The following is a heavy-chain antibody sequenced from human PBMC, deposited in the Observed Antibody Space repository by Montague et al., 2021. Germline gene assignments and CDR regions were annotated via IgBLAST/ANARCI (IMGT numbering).Heavy chain of an antibody. D-gene: IGHD4-17*01. CDR1: GFTFSSYW. V-gene: IGHV3-7*05. J-gene: IGHJ4*02. CDR2: IKKDGTEK. Sequence: SLRLSCPASGFTFSSYWMIWVRQAPGKGLEWVASIKKDGTEKYYGDSVMGQFTISRDNAKTSLYLQMNALRAEDTAVYFCSRAWVRSGFDSWGQGTLVTVSS. CDR3: SRAWVRSGFDS.